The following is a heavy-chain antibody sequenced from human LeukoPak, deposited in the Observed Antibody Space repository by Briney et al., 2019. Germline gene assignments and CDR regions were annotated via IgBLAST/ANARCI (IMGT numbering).Heavy chain of an antibody. CDR3: AKDLQRYYYDSSGNAFDI. J-gene: IGHJ3*02. V-gene: IGHV3-23*01. D-gene: IGHD3-22*01. CDR1: AFTFSSYA. Sequence: GGSLRLSCTASAFTFSSYAMSWVRQAPGKGLEWVSAISGSGGSTYYADSVKGRFTIPRDNSKNTLYLQMNSLRAEDTAVYYCAKDLQRYYYDSSGNAFDIWGQGTMVTVSS. CDR2: ISGSGGST.